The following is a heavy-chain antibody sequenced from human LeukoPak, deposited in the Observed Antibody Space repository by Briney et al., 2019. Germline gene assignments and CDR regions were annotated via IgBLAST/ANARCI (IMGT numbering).Heavy chain of an antibody. CDR2: IYYSGSA. J-gene: IGHJ4*02. D-gene: IGHD3-22*01. CDR1: GGSISTYY. V-gene: IGHV4-59*01. CDR3: ARGAPSDSSGYRDPSLDY. Sequence: SETLSLTCTVSGGSISTYYWTWIRQPPGKGLEWIGYIYYSGSANYNPSLQSRVTISVDMSKNQFSLKLRYVTAADTAVYYCARGAPSDSSGYRDPSLDYWGQGTLVTVSS.